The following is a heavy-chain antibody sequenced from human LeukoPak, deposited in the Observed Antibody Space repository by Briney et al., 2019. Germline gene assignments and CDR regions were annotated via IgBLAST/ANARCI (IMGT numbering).Heavy chain of an antibody. CDR2: INPNSGGT. V-gene: IGHV1-2*04. Sequence: ASVKVSCKASGYTFTGYYMHWVRQAPGQGLEWMGWINPNSGGTNYAQKFQGWVTMTRDTSISTAYMELSRLRSDDTAVYYCARDSYYYGSGSYFGVGRAGDPIDYWGQGTLVTVSS. J-gene: IGHJ4*02. CDR1: GYTFTGYY. D-gene: IGHD3-10*01. CDR3: ARDSYYYGSGSYFGVGRAGDPIDY.